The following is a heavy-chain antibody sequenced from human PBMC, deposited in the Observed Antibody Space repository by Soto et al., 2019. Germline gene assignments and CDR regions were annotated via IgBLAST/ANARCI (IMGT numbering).Heavy chain of an antibody. V-gene: IGHV4-39*01. J-gene: IGHJ4*02. CDR1: GGSISSSNYY. Sequence: QLQLQESGPGLVKPSETLSLTCAVSGGSISSSNYYWGWIRQPPGKGLELIGNIYYSGSTYCNPSLKSRVTISVDTSKSQFSLKLSSVTAADTAVYYCASLRSGPDNGWYWAFDYWGQGTLVTVSS. D-gene: IGHD6-19*01. CDR3: ASLRSGPDNGWYWAFDY. CDR2: IYYSGST.